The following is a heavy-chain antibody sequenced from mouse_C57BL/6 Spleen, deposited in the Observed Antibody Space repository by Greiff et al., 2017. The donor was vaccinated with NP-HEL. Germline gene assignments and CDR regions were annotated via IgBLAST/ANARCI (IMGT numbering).Heavy chain of an antibody. Sequence: EVQLQQSGPVLVKPGASVTMSCKASGYTFTDYYMNWVKQSHGKSLEWIGVINPYNGGPSYNQKFKGKATLTVDKSSSTAYMELSSLTSEDSAVYYCARSYYSNMEDAMDYWGHGTSVTVSS. CDR2: INPYNGGP. CDR1: GYTFTDYY. J-gene: IGHJ4*01. D-gene: IGHD2-5*01. CDR3: ARSYYSNMEDAMDY. V-gene: IGHV1-19*01.